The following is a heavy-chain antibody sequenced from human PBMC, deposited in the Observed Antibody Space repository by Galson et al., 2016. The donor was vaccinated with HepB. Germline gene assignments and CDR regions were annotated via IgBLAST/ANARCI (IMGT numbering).Heavy chain of an antibody. V-gene: IGHV4-34*01. D-gene: IGHD2-15*01. J-gene: IGHJ5*02. Sequence: LTCAAHGDFLSGYYWTWVRQPPGKGLEWIGEINHSGITNYNPSLKSRFALSIDTSKNEISLRLSSVTAADTAVYYCVRGTAGYCSGSRCSKWLDPWGQGTLVTVSS. CDR3: VRGTAGYCSGSRCSKWLDP. CDR2: INHSGIT. CDR1: GDFLSGYY.